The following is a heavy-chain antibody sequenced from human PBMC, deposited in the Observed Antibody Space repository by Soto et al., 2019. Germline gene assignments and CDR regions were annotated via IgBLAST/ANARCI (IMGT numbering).Heavy chain of an antibody. Sequence: QVQLQESGPGLVRPSETLSLTCTVSGASLTSGSYYWSWVRQPPGKGLVWIAYIYRSGSTNYNTYLKSRANISVDTSKNQFSLRLTSVTPADTAMYYCARWKYSYADLPGDWFDSWGQGTLVTVSS. CDR3: ARWKYSYADLPGDWFDS. CDR1: GASLTSGSYY. V-gene: IGHV4-61*01. D-gene: IGHD3-16*01. J-gene: IGHJ5*01. CDR2: IYRSGST.